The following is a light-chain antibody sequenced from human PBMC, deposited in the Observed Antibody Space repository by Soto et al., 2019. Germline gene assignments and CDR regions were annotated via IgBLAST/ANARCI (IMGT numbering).Light chain of an antibody. CDR3: QQYYSTPPVT. J-gene: IGKJ3*01. V-gene: IGKV4-1*01. CDR1: QSVLYSSNNKNH. CDR2: WAS. Sequence: DIVMTQSPDSLAVSLGERATINCKSSQSVLYSSNNKNHLAWYQQKPGQPPKLLIYWASTRESGVPDRFSGSGSGTDFTLTISSLQAEDVAVYYCQQYYSTPPVTFGPGTKVDIK.